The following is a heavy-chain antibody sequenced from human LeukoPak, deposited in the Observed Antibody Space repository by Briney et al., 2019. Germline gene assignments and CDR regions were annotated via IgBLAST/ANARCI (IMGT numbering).Heavy chain of an antibody. V-gene: IGHV1-69*05. CDR1: RGTFGSYG. J-gene: IGHJ4*02. D-gene: IGHD3-22*01. Sequence: SVKVSCKASRGTFGSYGISWVRQAPGQGLEWMGGVIAIFGRVKYGQKFQGRATITTDESTSTAYMELSSLTSEDTGVYYCARGELGDSSGFSFFDYWGQGTLVTVSS. CDR3: ARGELGDSSGFSFFDY. CDR2: VIAIFGRV.